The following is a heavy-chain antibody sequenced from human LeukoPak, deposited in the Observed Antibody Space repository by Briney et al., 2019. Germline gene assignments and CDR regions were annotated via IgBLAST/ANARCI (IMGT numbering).Heavy chain of an antibody. D-gene: IGHD5-24*01. J-gene: IGHJ4*02. V-gene: IGHV4-59*08. CDR3: ARHHLCQGDGYNYVDY. Sequence: SETLSLTCTVSGGSISSYYWSWIRQPPGKGLEWIGYIYYSGSTNYNPSLKSRVAISVDTSKNQFSLKLVSVTAADTAVYYCARHHLCQGDGYNYVDYWGQGTLVTVSS. CDR2: IYYSGST. CDR1: GGSISSYY.